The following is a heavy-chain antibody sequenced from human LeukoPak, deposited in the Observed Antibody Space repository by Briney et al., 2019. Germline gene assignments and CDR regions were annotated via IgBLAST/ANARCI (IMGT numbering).Heavy chain of an antibody. CDR2: ISPSGDIK. Sequence: PGGSLRLSCVASGFTFSRHGMNWVRQAPGKGLEWVSGISPSGDIKYYVDSVKGRITISRDNSKNTLYLQMNSLRAEDTAVYYCAKGVGYCSGGSCQQFDYWGQGTLVTVSS. V-gene: IGHV3-23*01. CDR1: GFTFSRHG. CDR3: AKGVGYCSGGSCQQFDY. J-gene: IGHJ4*02. D-gene: IGHD2-15*01.